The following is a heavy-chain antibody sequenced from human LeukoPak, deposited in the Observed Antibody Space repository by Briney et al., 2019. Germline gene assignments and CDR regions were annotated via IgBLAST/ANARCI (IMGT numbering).Heavy chain of an antibody. CDR1: GFTFSSYS. V-gene: IGHV3-21*01. Sequence: GGFLRLSCAASGFTFSSYSMNWVRQAPGKGLEWVSSISSSSSYIYYADSVKGRFTISRDNAKNSLYLQMNSLRAEDTAVYYCARDEYGSYLYTFDYWGQGTLVTVSS. CDR2: ISSSSSYI. J-gene: IGHJ4*02. D-gene: IGHD1-26*01. CDR3: ARDEYGSYLYTFDY.